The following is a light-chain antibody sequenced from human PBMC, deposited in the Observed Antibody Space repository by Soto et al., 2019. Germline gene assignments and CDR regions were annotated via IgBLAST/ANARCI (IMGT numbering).Light chain of an antibody. Sequence: QSALTQPRSVSGPPGQSVSISCSGTSSDVGTYNYVSWYQQHPGKAPKLMIYDVSKRPSGVPDRFSGSKSGNTASLTISGLQAEDEADYYCCSYAGGYTHAVFGGGTQLTFL. CDR3: CSYAGGYTHAV. CDR1: SSDVGTYNY. J-gene: IGLJ2*01. V-gene: IGLV2-11*01. CDR2: DVS.